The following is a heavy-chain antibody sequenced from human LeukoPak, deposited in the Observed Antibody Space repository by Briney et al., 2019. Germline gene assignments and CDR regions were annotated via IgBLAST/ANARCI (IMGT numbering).Heavy chain of an antibody. CDR1: GFTFSRRG. CDR2: IYSDGRNA. CDR3: ARAEPGLFDY. V-gene: IGHV3-33*01. Sequence: GRSLRLSCVASGFTFSRRGMHWVRQAPGKGLEWVAVIYSDGRNAYYADSVEGRFTISRDNSKNTLYLQMNSLRAEDTAVYYCARAEPGLFDYWGLGTLVTVSS. J-gene: IGHJ4*02.